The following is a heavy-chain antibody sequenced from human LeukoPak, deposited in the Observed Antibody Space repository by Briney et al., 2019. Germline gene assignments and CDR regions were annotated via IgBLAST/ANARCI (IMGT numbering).Heavy chain of an antibody. CDR2: INPSGGST. CDR3: ATIGYCSGGSCYDYFDY. Sequence: ASVKVSCKASGYTFTSYYMHWVRQAPGQGLEWMGIINPSGGSTSYAQKFQGRVTMNRDTSTSTVYMELSSLRSEDTAVYYCATIGYCSGGSCYDYFDYWGQGTLVTVSS. D-gene: IGHD2-15*01. CDR1: GYTFTSYY. J-gene: IGHJ4*02. V-gene: IGHV1-46*01.